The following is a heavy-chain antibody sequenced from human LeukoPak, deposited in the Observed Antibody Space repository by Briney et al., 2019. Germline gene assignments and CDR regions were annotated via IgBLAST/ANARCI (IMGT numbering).Heavy chain of an antibody. V-gene: IGHV4-34*01. J-gene: IGHJ4*02. CDR3: ARDMDSSGYRTPY. Sequence: PSETLSLTCAVYGGSFSGYYWSWIRQPPGKGLEWIGEINHSGSTNYNPSLRSRVTISVDTSKNQFSLKLSSVTAADTAVYYCARDMDSSGYRTPYWGQGTLVTVSS. D-gene: IGHD3-22*01. CDR1: GGSFSGYY. CDR2: INHSGST.